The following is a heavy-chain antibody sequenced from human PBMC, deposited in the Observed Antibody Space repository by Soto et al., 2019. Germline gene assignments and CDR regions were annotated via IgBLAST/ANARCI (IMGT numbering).Heavy chain of an antibody. D-gene: IGHD6-6*01. CDR2: RIPIFGTA. V-gene: IGHV1-69*12. Sequence: QVQLVQSGAEVKKRGSSVKVSCKASGGTFSTYAISWVRQAPGQGLEWMGGRIPIFGTAKYAQKFQGRVTITADQSTRTAYLELSTLRSEDPAVYYCERHSSSGGYWFDPWGQGTLVTVSS. CDR3: ERHSSSGGYWFDP. CDR1: GGTFSTYA. J-gene: IGHJ5*02.